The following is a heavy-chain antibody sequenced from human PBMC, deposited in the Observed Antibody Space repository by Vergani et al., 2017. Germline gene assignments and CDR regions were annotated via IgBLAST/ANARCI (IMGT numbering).Heavy chain of an antibody. Sequence: QVQLVQSGAEVKKPGASVKVSCKASGYTFTSYAMNWVRQAPGQGLEGMGWINTNTGNPTYAQVFTGRFVFSLDTSVSTAYLQSCSLKAEDTAVYYCARGAVTDTYYYYGMDVWGQGTTVTVSS. CDR2: INTNTGNP. CDR1: GYTFTSYA. CDR3: ARGAVTDTYYYYGMDV. J-gene: IGHJ6*02. D-gene: IGHD2-21*02. V-gene: IGHV7-4-1*01.